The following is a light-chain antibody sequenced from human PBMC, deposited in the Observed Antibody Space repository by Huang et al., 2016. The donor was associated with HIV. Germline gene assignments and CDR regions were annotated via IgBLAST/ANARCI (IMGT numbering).Light chain of an antibody. CDR2: GAA. CDR3: QHYDDWPPWT. V-gene: IGKV3D-15*01. CDR1: QGVSNN. J-gene: IGKJ1*01. Sequence: EIVMSQSPVTLSVSPGERVTLPCRASQGVSNNVAWYQQKPGQTPRLLIPGAAPRATGVPGKFSGRGSGTEFTLTITSLQPEDSAVYYCQHYDDWPPWTFGPGTHVEIK.